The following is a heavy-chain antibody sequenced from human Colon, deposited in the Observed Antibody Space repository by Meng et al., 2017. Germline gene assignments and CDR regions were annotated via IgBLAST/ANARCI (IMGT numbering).Heavy chain of an antibody. D-gene: IGHD1-26*01. V-gene: IGHV4-31*01. CDR1: CCPSSNGFSF. CDR2: VSHTGST. Sequence: VLLQASGPVLVNPSQTCSLTCTVSCCPSSNGFSFWSWIRQHPLKGLEWIGSVSHTGSTAYNPSIQSLVTISRDTPKNQFSLNVTSVTAADTAVYFCARGSGTLRHFDYWGQGTLVTVSS. CDR3: ARGSGTLRHFDY. J-gene: IGHJ4*02.